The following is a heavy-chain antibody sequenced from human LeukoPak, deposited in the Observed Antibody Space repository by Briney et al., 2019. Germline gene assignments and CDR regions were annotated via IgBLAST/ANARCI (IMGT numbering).Heavy chain of an antibody. V-gene: IGHV3-48*01. CDR3: AKSYNGYESKPDY. CDR1: GFTFSSYA. Sequence: GGSLRLSCAASGFTFSSYAMHWVRQAPGKGLEWVSYISSSSSTIYYADSVKGRFTISRDNAKNSLYLQMNSLRAEDTAVYYCAKSYNGYESKPDYWGQGTLVTVSS. CDR2: ISSSSSTI. J-gene: IGHJ4*02. D-gene: IGHD5-12*01.